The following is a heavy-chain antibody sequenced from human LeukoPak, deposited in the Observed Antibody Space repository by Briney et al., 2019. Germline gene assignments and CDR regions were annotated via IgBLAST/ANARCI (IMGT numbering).Heavy chain of an antibody. J-gene: IGHJ4*02. CDR2: ISGSGGST. CDR1: GFTFSSYA. V-gene: IGHV3-23*01. Sequence: GGSLRLSCAASGFTFSSYAMSWVRQAPGKGLEWVSTISGSGGSTYYADSVKGRFTISRDNSKNTLYLQVNSLRAEDTAVYYCAKDAVGATTSDYWGQGTLVTVSS. CDR3: AKDAVGATTSDY. D-gene: IGHD1-26*01.